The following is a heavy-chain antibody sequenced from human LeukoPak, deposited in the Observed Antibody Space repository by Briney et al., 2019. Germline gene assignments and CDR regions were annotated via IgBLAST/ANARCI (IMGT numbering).Heavy chain of an antibody. Sequence: ASVKVSCKASGYTFTDHYLHWVRKAPGQGLEWMGWINPNSGVTSYAQKFQGRVSMTRDTSISTVYLEVNWLTSDDTAVYFCARERSTGFIDYWAQGTLVTVSS. D-gene: IGHD1-1*01. CDR2: INPNSGVT. CDR3: ARERSTGFIDY. V-gene: IGHV1-2*02. CDR1: GYTFTDHY. J-gene: IGHJ4*02.